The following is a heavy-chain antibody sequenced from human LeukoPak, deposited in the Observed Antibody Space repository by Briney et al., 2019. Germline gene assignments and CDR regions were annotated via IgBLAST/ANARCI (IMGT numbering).Heavy chain of an antibody. V-gene: IGHV4-4*09. Sequence: SSETLSLTCTVSGGSISSYYWSWIRQPPGKGLEWIGYIYTRGSTNYNPSLKSRVTISVDTSKNQFSLKLSSVTAADTAVYYCARRYCSSTSCYKHFDYWGQGTLVTVSS. J-gene: IGHJ4*02. CDR1: GGSISSYY. D-gene: IGHD2-2*02. CDR2: IYTRGST. CDR3: ARRYCSSTSCYKHFDY.